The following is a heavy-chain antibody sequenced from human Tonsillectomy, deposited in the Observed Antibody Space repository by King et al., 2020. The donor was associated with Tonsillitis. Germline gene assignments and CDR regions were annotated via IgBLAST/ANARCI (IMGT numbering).Heavy chain of an antibody. Sequence: VQLVESGGGVVQPGRSLRLSCAASGFTFTTYDMHWVRQAPGKGLEWVAFISYDGSNNSYTDSVKARYTISRDNSKNTLYLQMNILSAEDTAVYYCARAGFCDSTSCYRYYYYMDVWGKGTTVTVSS. CDR2: ISYDGSNN. V-gene: IGHV3-30-3*01. J-gene: IGHJ6*03. CDR1: GFTFTTYD. CDR3: ARAGFCDSTSCYRYYYYMDV. D-gene: IGHD2-2*01.